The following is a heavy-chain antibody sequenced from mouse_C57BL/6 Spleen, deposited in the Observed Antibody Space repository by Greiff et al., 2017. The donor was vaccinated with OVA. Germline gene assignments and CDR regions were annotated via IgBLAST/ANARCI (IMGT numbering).Heavy chain of an antibody. V-gene: IGHV1-64*01. D-gene: IGHD2-1*01. CDR1: GYTFTSYW. Sequence: VQLQQSGAELVKPGASVKLSCKASGYTFTSYWMHWVKQRPGQGLEWIGMIHPNSGSTNYNEKFKSKATLTVDKSSSTAYMQLSSLTSEDSAVYYCARNYWSDAMDYWGQGTSVTVSS. CDR2: IHPNSGST. CDR3: ARNYWSDAMDY. J-gene: IGHJ4*01.